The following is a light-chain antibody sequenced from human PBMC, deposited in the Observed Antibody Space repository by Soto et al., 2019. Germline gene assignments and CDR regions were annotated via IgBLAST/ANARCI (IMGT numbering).Light chain of an antibody. CDR3: QQFDNWPLT. J-gene: IGKJ5*01. CDR2: GAS. V-gene: IGKV3-15*01. CDR1: QSVSSN. Sequence: EIVMTQSPATLSVSPGERATLSCRASQSVSSNLAWYQQKPGQAPRLLLYGASTSATGIPARFSGSGSGTEFSLNISSLQSEDFAVYDGQQFDNWPLTVGQGTRLDIK.